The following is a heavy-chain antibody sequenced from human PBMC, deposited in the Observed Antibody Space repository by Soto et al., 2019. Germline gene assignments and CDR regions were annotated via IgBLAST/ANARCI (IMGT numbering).Heavy chain of an antibody. D-gene: IGHD3-3*01. CDR2: INSDGSST. V-gene: IGHV3-74*01. Sequence: GGSLRLSCAASGFTFSSYWMHRVRQAPGKGLVWVSRINSDGSSTSYADSVKGRFTISRDNAKNTLYLQMNSLRAEDTAVYYCARVRSRFLEWPDYYGMDVWGQGTTVTVSS. J-gene: IGHJ6*02. CDR3: ARVRSRFLEWPDYYGMDV. CDR1: GFTFSSYW.